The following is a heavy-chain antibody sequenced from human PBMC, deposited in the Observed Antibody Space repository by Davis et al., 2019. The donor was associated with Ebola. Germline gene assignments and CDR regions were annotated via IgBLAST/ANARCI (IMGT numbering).Heavy chain of an antibody. CDR2: ISAYNGNT. D-gene: IGHD6-19*01. CDR1: GYTFTSYG. CDR3: ARSQHRYIAVAGLDY. Sequence: AASVKVSCKASGYTFTSYGISWVRQAPGQGLEWMGWISAYNGNTNYAQKLQGRVTMTRDTSTSTVYMELSSLRSEDTAVYYCARSQHRYIAVAGLDYWGQGTLVTVSS. J-gene: IGHJ4*02. V-gene: IGHV1-18*01.